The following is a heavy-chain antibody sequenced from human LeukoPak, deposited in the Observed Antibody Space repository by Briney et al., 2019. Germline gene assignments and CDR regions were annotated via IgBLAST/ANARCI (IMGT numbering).Heavy chain of an antibody. D-gene: IGHD1-1*01. CDR1: GYTFIGYY. Sequence: ASVKVSCKASGYTFIGYYMNWVRQAPGQGLEWMGWINPNSGDTNYAQKLQGRVTMTTDTSTSTAYMELRSLRSDDTAVYYCAREQLERLILNYWGQGTLVTVSS. J-gene: IGHJ4*02. CDR3: AREQLERLILNY. V-gene: IGHV1-18*04. CDR2: INPNSGDT.